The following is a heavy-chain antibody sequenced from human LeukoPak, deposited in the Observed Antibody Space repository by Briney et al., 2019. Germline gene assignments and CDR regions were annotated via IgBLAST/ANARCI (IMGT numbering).Heavy chain of an antibody. D-gene: IGHD6-13*01. J-gene: IGHJ5*02. CDR1: GFTFSSYD. V-gene: IGHV3-13*01. CDR3: ARGSLYSSSWFNWFDP. CDR2: IGTAGVT. Sequence: GGSLRLSCAASGFTFSSYDMHWVRQATGKGLEWVSAIGTAGVTYYPGSVKGRFTISRENAKNSLYLQMNSLRAEDTAVYYCARGSLYSSSWFNWFDPWGQGTLVTVSS.